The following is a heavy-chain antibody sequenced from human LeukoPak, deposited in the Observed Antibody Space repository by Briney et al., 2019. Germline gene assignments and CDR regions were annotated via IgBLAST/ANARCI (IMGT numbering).Heavy chain of an antibody. CDR3: ARALGVIAAAGTDFDY. D-gene: IGHD6-13*01. CDR1: GYTFTSYY. CDR2: INPSGGST. V-gene: IGHV1-46*01. Sequence: ASVKVSCKASGYTFTSYYMHWVRQAPGQGLEWMGIINPSGGSTSYAQKFQGRVTMTRDMSTSTVYMELSRLRSDDTAVYYCARALGVIAAAGTDFDYWGQGTLVTVSS. J-gene: IGHJ4*02.